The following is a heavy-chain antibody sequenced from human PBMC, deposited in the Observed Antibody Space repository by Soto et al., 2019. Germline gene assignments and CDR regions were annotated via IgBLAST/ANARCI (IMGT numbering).Heavy chain of an antibody. V-gene: IGHV1-69*06. J-gene: IGHJ3*01. Sequence: QVQLVQSGAEVKKPGSSVKVSCEASGGTFSNYVISWLRQAPGQGPEWMGGISPIYDAANYARKFRGRVTITADKSTNTAYIELISLKSEDTASYSGARYWTAGTSYGAFDVWGQGTMVIVSP. D-gene: IGHD2-8*02. CDR3: ARYWTAGTSYGAFDV. CDR1: GGTFSNYV. CDR2: ISPIYDAA.